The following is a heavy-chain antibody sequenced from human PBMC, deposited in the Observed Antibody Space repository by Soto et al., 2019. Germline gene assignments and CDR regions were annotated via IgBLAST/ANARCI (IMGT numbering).Heavy chain of an antibody. Sequence: TSVKVSCKAFGYTFTTYYMHWVRQAPGQGLEWMGIINPSGGRTSYAQNFQGRVTMTRDTSTNTVRMELSSLRSEDTAVYYCARDGCITATCAGGGNWFDPWGQGTPVTVSS. CDR3: ARDGCITATCAGGGNWFDP. J-gene: IGHJ5*02. CDR1: GYTFTTYY. V-gene: IGHV1-46*01. CDR2: INPSGGRT. D-gene: IGHD3-10*01.